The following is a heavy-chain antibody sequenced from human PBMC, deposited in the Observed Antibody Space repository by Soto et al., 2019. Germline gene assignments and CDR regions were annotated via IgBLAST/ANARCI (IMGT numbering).Heavy chain of an antibody. CDR2: ISGSGGST. CDR1: GFTFSSYA. D-gene: IGHD1-7*01. Sequence: PGGSLRLSCAASGFTFSSYAMSWVRQAPGKGLEWVSAISGSGGSTYYADSVKGRFTISRDNSKNTLYLQMNSLRAEDTAVYYCAKATNWNYPYYYGMDVWGQGTTVTVSS. CDR3: AKATNWNYPYYYGMDV. J-gene: IGHJ6*02. V-gene: IGHV3-23*01.